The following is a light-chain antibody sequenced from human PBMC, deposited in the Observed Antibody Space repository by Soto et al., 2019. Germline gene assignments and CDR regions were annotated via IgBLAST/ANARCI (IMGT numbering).Light chain of an antibody. CDR2: EVS. J-gene: IGLJ3*02. V-gene: IGLV2-8*01. CDR1: SSDIGGYNY. Sequence: QSALTQPPFASGSPGQSVTISCTGTSSDIGGYNYVSWYQQHPGKAPKLMISEVSKRPSGVPDRFSGSKSGNTASLTVSGLQAEDEADYYCNSYAGSNNWVFGGGTKLTVL. CDR3: NSYAGSNNWV.